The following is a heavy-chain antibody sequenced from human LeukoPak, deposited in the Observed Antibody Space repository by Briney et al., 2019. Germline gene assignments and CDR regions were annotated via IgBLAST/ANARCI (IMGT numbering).Heavy chain of an antibody. Sequence: GGSLRLSCAASGFTFTNYWMSWVRQAPGKGLELVANIKQDRSETYYVDSVKGRFTISRDNAKNSLYLQMNSLRAEDTAVYYCARLREIPVFGVVTKSTSYFDYWGQGTLVTVSS. CDR2: IKQDRSET. J-gene: IGHJ4*02. CDR3: ARLREIPVFGVVTKSTSYFDY. CDR1: GFTFTNYW. V-gene: IGHV3-7*01. D-gene: IGHD3-3*01.